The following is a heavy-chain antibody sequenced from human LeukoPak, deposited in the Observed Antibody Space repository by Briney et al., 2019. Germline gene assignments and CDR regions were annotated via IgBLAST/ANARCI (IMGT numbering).Heavy chain of an antibody. CDR3: ARWGYYGSGSYYNKYYFDY. V-gene: IGHV3-30*04. Sequence: GGSLRLSCAASGFTFSSYAMHWVRQAPGKGLEWVAVISHDGSNKYYADSVKGRFTISRDNSKNTLYLQMNSLRAEDTAVYYCARWGYYGSGSYYNKYYFDYWGQGTLVTVSS. J-gene: IGHJ4*02. CDR2: ISHDGSNK. CDR1: GFTFSSYA. D-gene: IGHD3-10*01.